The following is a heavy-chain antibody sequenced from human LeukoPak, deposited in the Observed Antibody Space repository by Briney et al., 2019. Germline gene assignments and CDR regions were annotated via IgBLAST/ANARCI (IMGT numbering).Heavy chain of an antibody. CDR3: ARGGGNSYDFWSGYYSPVRYYYMDV. J-gene: IGHJ6*03. Sequence: SETLSLTCAVYGGSFSGYYWSWIRQPPGKGLEWIGEINHSGSTNYNPSLKSRVTISVDTSKNQFSLKLSSVTAADTAVYYCARGGGNSYDFWSGYYSPVRYYYMDVWGKGTTVTVSS. CDR2: INHSGST. V-gene: IGHV4-34*01. D-gene: IGHD3-3*01. CDR1: GGSFSGYY.